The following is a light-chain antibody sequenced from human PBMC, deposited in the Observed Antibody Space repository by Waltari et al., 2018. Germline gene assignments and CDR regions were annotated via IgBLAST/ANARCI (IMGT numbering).Light chain of an antibody. J-gene: IGLJ3*02. CDR1: DSDIGAFNF. V-gene: IGLV2-8*01. CDR2: EVS. CDR3: TAYGGKDNYIV. Sequence: QSALTQPPSASGSPGQSVTISCTGTDSDIGAFNFVSWYQQHPGQVPRLIIFEVSKRASGVPDRCSGSKSGNSASLTVSGLRPEDEAHYYCTAYGGKDNYIVFGGGTKVTVL.